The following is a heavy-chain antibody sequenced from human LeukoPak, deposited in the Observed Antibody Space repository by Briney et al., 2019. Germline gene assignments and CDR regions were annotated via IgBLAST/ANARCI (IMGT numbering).Heavy chain of an antibody. CDR1: GGSISSYY. CDR2: IYYSGST. CDR3: ARGGGDCSSTSCYGASYYYYGMDV. Sequence: PSETLSLTCTVSGGSISSYYWSWIRQPPGKGLEWIGYIYYSGSTNYNPSLKSRVTISVDTSKNQFSLKLSSVTAADTAVYYCARGGGDCSSTSCYGASYYYYGMDVWGQGTTVTVSS. V-gene: IGHV4-59*01. D-gene: IGHD2-2*01. J-gene: IGHJ6*02.